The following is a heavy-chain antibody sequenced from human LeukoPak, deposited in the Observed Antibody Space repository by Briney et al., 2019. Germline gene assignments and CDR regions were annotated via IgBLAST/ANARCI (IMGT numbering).Heavy chain of an antibody. V-gene: IGHV1-69*05. CDR2: IIPIFGTA. CDR1: GGTFSSYA. Sequence: ASVKVSCKASGGTFSSYAISWARQAPGQGLEWMGRIIPIFGTANYAQKFQGRVTITTDESTSTAYMELSSLRSEDTAVYYCASQNYDFWSGYRPVEYYYYYMDVWGKGTTVTVSS. J-gene: IGHJ6*03. D-gene: IGHD3-3*01. CDR3: ASQNYDFWSGYRPVEYYYYYMDV.